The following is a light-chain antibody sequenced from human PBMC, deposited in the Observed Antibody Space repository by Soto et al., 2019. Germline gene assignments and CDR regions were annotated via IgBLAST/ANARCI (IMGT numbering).Light chain of an antibody. CDR3: HQRQSWPRT. Sequence: MTQSPSRLSGTVCETVTMSFPATQNINTRLAWYQHRPGQSPRLLIYQTSLRAAGIPARFSASGSGTDFTLTISDVQPEDFALYYCHQRQSWPRTFGQGTKVDI. J-gene: IGKJ1*01. CDR2: QTS. CDR1: QNINTR. V-gene: IGKV3D-15*03.